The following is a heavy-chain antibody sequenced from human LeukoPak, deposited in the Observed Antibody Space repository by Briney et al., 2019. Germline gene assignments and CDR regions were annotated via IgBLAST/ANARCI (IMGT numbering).Heavy chain of an antibody. CDR2: ISSSGSTI. D-gene: IGHD3-22*01. Sequence: KPGGSLRLSCAASGFTFSDYYMSWIRQAPGKGLEWVSYISSSGSTIYYADSVKGRFTISRDNAKNSLHLQMNSLRAEDTAVYYCARDWRYYYDSSGYLHFDYWGQGTLVTVSS. J-gene: IGHJ4*02. V-gene: IGHV3-11*04. CDR3: ARDWRYYYDSSGYLHFDY. CDR1: GFTFSDYY.